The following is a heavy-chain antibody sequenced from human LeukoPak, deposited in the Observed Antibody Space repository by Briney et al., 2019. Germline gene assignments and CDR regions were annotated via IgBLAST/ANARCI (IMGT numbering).Heavy chain of an antibody. Sequence: ASVKVSCKVSGYTLTELSMHWVRQAPGKGLEWMGGFDPEDGETIYAQKFRGRVTMTEDTSTDTAYMELSSLRSEDTAVYYCATAPVTSSWFDPWGQGTLVTVSS. CDR3: ATAPVTSSWFDP. D-gene: IGHD2-2*01. V-gene: IGHV1-24*01. CDR1: GYTLTELS. CDR2: FDPEDGET. J-gene: IGHJ5*02.